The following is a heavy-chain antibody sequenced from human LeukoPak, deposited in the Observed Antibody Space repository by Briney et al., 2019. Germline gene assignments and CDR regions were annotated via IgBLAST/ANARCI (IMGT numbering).Heavy chain of an antibody. J-gene: IGHJ4*02. D-gene: IGHD2-2*01. CDR1: GFTFYDYA. Sequence: SGGSLRLSCAASGFTFYDYAMHWVRQAPGKGLEWVSGISWNSGNIAYADSVKGRFTISRDNAKNALYLQMNSLRAEDMALYYCEKADCSSTICSFDYWGQGTLVTVSS. CDR2: ISWNSGNI. CDR3: EKADCSSTICSFDY. V-gene: IGHV3-9*03.